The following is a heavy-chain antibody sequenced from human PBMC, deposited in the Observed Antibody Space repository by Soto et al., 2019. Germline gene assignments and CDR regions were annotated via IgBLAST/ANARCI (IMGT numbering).Heavy chain of an antibody. CDR2: IYSGGST. J-gene: IGHJ6*02. D-gene: IGHD6-13*01. CDR1: GFTVSSNY. CDR3: ARDRWAAAAEYYYGMDV. V-gene: IGHV3-53*02. Sequence: EVQLVETGGGLIQPGGSLRLSCAASGFTVSSNYMSWVRQAPGKGLEWVSVIYSGGSTYYADSVKGRFTISRDNSKNTLYLQMSSLRAEDTAVYYCARDRWAAAAEYYYGMDVWGQGSTVVVSS.